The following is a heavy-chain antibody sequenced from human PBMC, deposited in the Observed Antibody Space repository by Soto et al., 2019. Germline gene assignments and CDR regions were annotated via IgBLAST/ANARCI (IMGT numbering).Heavy chain of an antibody. J-gene: IGHJ5*02. CDR3: ARGKPLQPNWNYVYWFDP. Sequence: SETLSLTCTVSGGSISSGGYYWSWIRQHPGKGLEWIGYIYYSGSIYYNPSLKSRVTISVDTSKNQFSLKLSSVTAADTAVYYCARGKPLQPNWNYVYWFDPWGQGTLVTVSS. CDR2: IYYSGSI. V-gene: IGHV4-31*03. CDR1: GGSISSGGYY. D-gene: IGHD1-7*01.